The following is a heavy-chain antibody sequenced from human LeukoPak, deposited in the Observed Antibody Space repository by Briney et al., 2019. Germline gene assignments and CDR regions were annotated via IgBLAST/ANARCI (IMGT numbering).Heavy chain of an antibody. CDR3: ANPTRGRQDVTADWFRH. Sequence: GGSLRLSSADSGFAFTVDAMSWRRQPPGKGLQWVSTINANSVSTSYAASVRGRFTISRDNAKDTIYLQLNTLRADATAAYSCANPTRGRQDVTADWFRHWGRGTLVVVSS. J-gene: IGHJ4*01. V-gene: IGHV3-23*01. D-gene: IGHD2-21*02. CDR1: GFAFTVDA. CDR2: INANSVST.